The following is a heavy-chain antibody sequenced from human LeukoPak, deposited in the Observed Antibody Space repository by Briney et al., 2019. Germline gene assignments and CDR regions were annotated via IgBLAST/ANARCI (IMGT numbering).Heavy chain of an antibody. V-gene: IGHV4-59*08. D-gene: IGHD1-14*01. J-gene: IGHJ4*02. CDR3: AILDMRNLRIDY. CDR1: GGSISSYY. Sequence: SETLSLTCTVSGGSISSYYWSWIRQPPGKGLEWIGYIYYSGSTNYNPSLKSRVTISVDTSKNQFSLKLSSVTAADTAVYYCAILDMRNLRIDYWGQGTLVTVSS. CDR2: IYYSGST.